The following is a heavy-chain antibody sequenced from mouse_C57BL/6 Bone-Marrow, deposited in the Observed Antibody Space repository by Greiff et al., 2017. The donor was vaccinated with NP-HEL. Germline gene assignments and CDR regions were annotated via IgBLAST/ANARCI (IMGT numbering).Heavy chain of an antibody. J-gene: IGHJ1*03. CDR1: GYTFTSYT. V-gene: IGHV1-4*01. CDR2: INPSSGYT. D-gene: IGHD2-5*01. Sequence: VQVVESGAELARPGASVKMSCKASGYTFTSYTMHWVKQRPGQGLEWIGYINPSSGYTKYNQKFKDKATLTADKSSSTAYMQLSSLTSEDSAVYYCARARVYSNPWYFDVWGTGTTVTVSS. CDR3: ARARVYSNPWYFDV.